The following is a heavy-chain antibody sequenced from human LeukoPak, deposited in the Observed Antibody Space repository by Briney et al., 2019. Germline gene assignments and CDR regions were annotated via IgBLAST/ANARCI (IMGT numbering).Heavy chain of an antibody. CDR3: ARDIGYCSGGSCYAFDY. D-gene: IGHD2-15*01. CDR2: IKQDGSEK. V-gene: IGHV3-7*01. Sequence: GGSLRLSCAASGFTFSSYWMSWVRQAPGKGLEWVANIKQDGSEKYYVDSVKGRFTISRDNAKNSLYLQMNSLRAEDTAVYYCARDIGYCSGGSCYAFDYWGQGTLVTVSS. CDR1: GFTFSSYW. J-gene: IGHJ4*02.